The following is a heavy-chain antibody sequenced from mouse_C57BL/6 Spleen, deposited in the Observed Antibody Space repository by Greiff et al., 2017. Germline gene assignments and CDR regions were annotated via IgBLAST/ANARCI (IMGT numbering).Heavy chain of an antibody. CDR1: GYAFTNYL. V-gene: IGHV1-54*01. D-gene: IGHD2-5*01. CDR2: INPGSGGT. J-gene: IGHJ4*01. Sequence: QVQLQQSGAELVRPGTSVKVSCKASGYAFTNYLIEWVKQRPGQGLEWIGVINPGSGGTNYNEKFKGKATLTADKSSSTAYMQLSSLTSEDSAVYFCAREGVYSTLYYYARDYWGQGTSVTVSS. CDR3: AREGVYSTLYYYARDY.